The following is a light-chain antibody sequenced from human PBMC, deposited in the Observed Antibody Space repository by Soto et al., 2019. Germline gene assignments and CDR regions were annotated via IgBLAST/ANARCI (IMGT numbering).Light chain of an antibody. V-gene: IGKV3-15*01. Sequence: EIVMTQSPATLSVSPGERATLSCRASQNINNNLAWHQQKPGQGPRLLIYGASSRATGIPARFSGSGSGTGFTLTISSLQSEDFAIYYCQQYNNWPLTFGGGTKVEIK. CDR2: GAS. CDR1: QNINNN. CDR3: QQYNNWPLT. J-gene: IGKJ4*01.